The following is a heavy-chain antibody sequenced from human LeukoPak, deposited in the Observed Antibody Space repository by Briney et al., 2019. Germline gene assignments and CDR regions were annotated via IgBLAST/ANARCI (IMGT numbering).Heavy chain of an antibody. CDR2: ISSSSSYT. D-gene: IGHD2-21*02. J-gene: IGHJ4*02. V-gene: IGHV3-11*03. Sequence: GGSLRLACAASGFTFTDDYMSWIRQAPGKGLEWVSYISSSSSYTNYADSVKGRFAISRDNAKNSLYLQMNSLRAEDTAVYYCATAGDYYFDYWGQGTLVTVSS. CDR1: GFTFTDDY. CDR3: ATAGDYYFDY.